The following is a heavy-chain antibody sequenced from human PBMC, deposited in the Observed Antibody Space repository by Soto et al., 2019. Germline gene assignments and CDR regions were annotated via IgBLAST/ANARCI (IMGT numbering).Heavy chain of an antibody. J-gene: IGHJ4*02. V-gene: IGHV1-3*01. CDR1: GYTFTSYA. CDR3: ARTSTSGTRFDY. CDR2: INAGNGNT. D-gene: IGHD1-1*01. Sequence: ASVKVSCKASGYTFTSYAMHWVRQAPGQRLEWMGWINAGNGNTKYSQKFQGRVTITRDTSASTAYMELSSLRSEDTAVYYCARTSTSGTRFDYWGQGSLVTVSS.